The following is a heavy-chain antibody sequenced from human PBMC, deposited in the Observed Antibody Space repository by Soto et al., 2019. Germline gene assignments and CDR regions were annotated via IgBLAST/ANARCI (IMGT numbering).Heavy chain of an antibody. Sequence: SETLSLTCTVSGGSISSSPYFWGWIRQPPGRGLEWIGSIDYRGTTYYNASLKSRVTLSLDTSKNQFSLKVNSLTAADTAVYFCSRRAPEGFDPWGQGNLVTVSS. CDR1: GGSISSSPYF. CDR2: IDYRGTT. CDR3: SRRAPEGFDP. V-gene: IGHV4-39*01. J-gene: IGHJ5*02.